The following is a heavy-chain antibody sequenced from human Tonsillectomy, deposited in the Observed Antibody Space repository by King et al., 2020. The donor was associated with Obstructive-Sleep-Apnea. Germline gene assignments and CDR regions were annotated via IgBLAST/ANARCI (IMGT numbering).Heavy chain of an antibody. Sequence: VQLVESGGGLVQPGGCLRLSCAASGFTFSSYAMSWVRQAPGKGLEWVSEISGSGGSTYYADSVKGRFTISRDNSKNTLYLQMNSLRAEDTAVYYCASPLQGSYYFDCWGQGTLVTVSS. V-gene: IGHV3-23*04. CDR1: GFTFSSYA. J-gene: IGHJ4*02. CDR3: ASPLQGSYYFDC. CDR2: ISGSGGST.